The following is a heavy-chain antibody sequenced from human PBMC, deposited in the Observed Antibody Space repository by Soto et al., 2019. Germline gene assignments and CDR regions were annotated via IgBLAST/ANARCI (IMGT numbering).Heavy chain of an antibody. CDR3: TRDPRNSYDSSGSANWFDP. Sequence: GGSLRLSCAASGFTLSGSAMHWVRQASGKGLEWVGRIRSKTNTYATAYAASVKGRFTISRDDSKNTAYLQMNSLKTEDTAVYYCTRDPRNSYDSSGSANWFDPWGQGTLVTVSS. D-gene: IGHD3-22*01. V-gene: IGHV3-73*01. J-gene: IGHJ5*02. CDR1: GFTLSGSA. CDR2: IRSKTNTYAT.